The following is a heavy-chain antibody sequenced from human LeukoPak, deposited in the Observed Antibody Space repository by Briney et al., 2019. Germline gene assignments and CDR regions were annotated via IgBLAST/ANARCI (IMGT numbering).Heavy chain of an antibody. CDR2: IYYGGST. V-gene: IGHV4-39*07. CDR3: VRDIGTRKYFQY. CDR1: GGSISSSNYY. D-gene: IGHD1-14*01. Sequence: SETLSLTCTVSGGSISSSNYYWGWIRQPPGKGLEWIGIIYYGGSTYYTDYNPSLKSRVTISVDTSKNQFSLNLSSVTAADTAVYYCVRDIGTRKYFQYWGQGTLVTVSS. J-gene: IGHJ1*01.